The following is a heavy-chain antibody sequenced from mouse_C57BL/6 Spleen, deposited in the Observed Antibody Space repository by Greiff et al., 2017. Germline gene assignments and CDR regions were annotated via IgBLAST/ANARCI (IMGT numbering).Heavy chain of an antibody. CDR2: INPSNGGT. D-gene: IGHD2-2*01. J-gene: IGHJ3*01. CDR3: AREGSMVTTGGFAY. CDR1: GYTFTSYW. Sequence: QVQLQQPGTELVKPGASVKLSCKASGYTFTSYWMHWVKQRPGQGLEWIGNINPSNGGTNYIEKFKSKATLTVDKSSSTPYMQRSSLTYEDSEVYYSAREGSMVTTGGFAYWGQGTLVTVSA. V-gene: IGHV1-53*01.